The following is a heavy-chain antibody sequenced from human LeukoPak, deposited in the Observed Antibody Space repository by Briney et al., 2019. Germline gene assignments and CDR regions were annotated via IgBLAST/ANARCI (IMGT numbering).Heavy chain of an antibody. CDR2: ISSSSSTI. D-gene: IGHD6-13*01. J-gene: IGHJ6*03. CDR1: GFTFSSYS. Sequence: GGSLRLSCAASGFTFSSYSMNWVRQAPGKGLEWVSYISSSSSTIYYADSVKGRFTISRDNAKNSLHLQTNSLRDEDTAVYYCAMDSSSWAYYYYYMDVWGKGTTVTVS. V-gene: IGHV3-48*02. CDR3: AMDSSSWAYYYYYMDV.